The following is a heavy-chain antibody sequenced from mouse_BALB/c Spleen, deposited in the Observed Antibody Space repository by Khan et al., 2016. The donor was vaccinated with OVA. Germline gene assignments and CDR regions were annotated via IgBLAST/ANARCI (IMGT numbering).Heavy chain of an antibody. CDR3: ARSVTITTVVATDFDY. CDR2: ISYSGRT. D-gene: IGHD1-1*01. Sequence: EVQLVESGPGLVKPSQSLSLTCTVTGSSITSDYAWNWIRQFPGNRLEWMAYISYSGRTSYNPSLKSRISITRDTSKNQFFLQLNSVTTEDTATYCCARSVTITTVVATDFDYWGQGTTLTVSS. CDR1: GSSITSDYA. V-gene: IGHV3-2*02. J-gene: IGHJ2*01.